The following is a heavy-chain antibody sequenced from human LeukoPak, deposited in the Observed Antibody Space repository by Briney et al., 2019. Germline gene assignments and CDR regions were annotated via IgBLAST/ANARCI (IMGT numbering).Heavy chain of an antibody. CDR1: GYTFSGHY. V-gene: IGHV1-2*02. CDR3: ARVWQCSGGVCPDAFDN. J-gene: IGHJ4*02. CDR2: FNPNSGDT. D-gene: IGHD2-8*02. Sequence: GASVKVSCKASGYTFSGHYIHWVRQAPGQGLEWMGWFNPNSGDTDYAQKFQGRVTMTRDTSISTAYMELSRLRSDDTAVCYCARVWQCSGGVCPDAFDNWGQGTLVTVSS.